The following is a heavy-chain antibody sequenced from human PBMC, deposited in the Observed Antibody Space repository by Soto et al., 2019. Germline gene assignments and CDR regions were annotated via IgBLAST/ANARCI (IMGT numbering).Heavy chain of an antibody. CDR3: AKDHWGSY. V-gene: IGHV3-23*01. Sequence: EVQLLESGGRLVQPGGSLRLSCAASGFTFSTYAMSWVRQAPGKGLEWVSAISGSGDSTYYADSVKGRFTISRDNSKNALYLQMTTLRAEDTALYHCAKDHWGSYSGQGNLVTVSS. CDR2: ISGSGDST. CDR1: GFTFSTYA. J-gene: IGHJ4*02. D-gene: IGHD3-16*01.